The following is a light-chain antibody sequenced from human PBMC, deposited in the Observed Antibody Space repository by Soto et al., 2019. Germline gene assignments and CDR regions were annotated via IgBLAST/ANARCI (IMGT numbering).Light chain of an antibody. Sequence: QSVLTQPPSVSGAPGQRVTISCTGSSSNIGAGYDVHWYQQLPVTAPTLLIYANSHRPSGVPDRFSGSKSGTSASLAITGLQAEDEADYYCQSYDSSLSGYVFVTGTKLTVL. V-gene: IGLV1-40*01. CDR1: SSNIGAGYD. J-gene: IGLJ1*01. CDR2: ANS. CDR3: QSYDSSLSGYV.